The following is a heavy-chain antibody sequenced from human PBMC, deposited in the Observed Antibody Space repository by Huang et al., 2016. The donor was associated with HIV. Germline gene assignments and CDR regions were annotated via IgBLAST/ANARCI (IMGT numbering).Heavy chain of an antibody. J-gene: IGHJ4*02. D-gene: IGHD3-3*01. Sequence: QVQLQESGPGLVKPSETLSLTCTVSGGSISTHYWSWIRQPAGKGLEWIGGIDYSGSTNCSPSLKSRVTILLDTSKNQFSLRVNSVTAADTAMYYCARDHHDFWRGYRRMYFFDHWGQGTLVTVSS. CDR3: ARDHHDFWRGYRRMYFFDH. CDR2: IDYSGST. CDR1: GGSISTHY. V-gene: IGHV4-59*11.